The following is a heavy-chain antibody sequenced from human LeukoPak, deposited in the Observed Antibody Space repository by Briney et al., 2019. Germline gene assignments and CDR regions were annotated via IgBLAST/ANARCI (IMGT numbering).Heavy chain of an antibody. CDR1: GVSISSNNW. CDR2: MFHSGTT. CDR3: ARGPFAPDV. Sequence: SETLSLTCGVSGVSISSNNWWSWVRQPPGKGLEWIGEMFHSGTTNYNPSLKSRVTISVDTSQNQFSLKLTSVTAADTAVYYCARGPFAPDVWGQGTTVTVSS. J-gene: IGHJ6*02. V-gene: IGHV4-4*02.